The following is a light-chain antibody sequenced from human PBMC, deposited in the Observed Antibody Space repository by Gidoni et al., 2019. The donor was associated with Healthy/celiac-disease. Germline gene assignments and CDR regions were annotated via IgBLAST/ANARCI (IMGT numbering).Light chain of an antibody. CDR1: NIGSKS. Sequence: SYVLPQPPSVSVAPGQTARITCGGNNIGSKSVHWYQQKPGQAPVLVVYDESDRPSGSPERFSGSNSGNTATLTISRVEAGDEADYYCQVWDSSSDHPGVVFGGGTKLTVL. CDR3: QVWDSSSDHPGVV. CDR2: DES. V-gene: IGLV3-21*02. J-gene: IGLJ2*01.